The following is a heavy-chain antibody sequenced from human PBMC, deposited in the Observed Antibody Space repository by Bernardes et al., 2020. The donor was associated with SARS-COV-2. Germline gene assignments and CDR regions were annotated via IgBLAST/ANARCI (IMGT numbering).Heavy chain of an antibody. CDR3: ARGLAVTTFYYYYGMDV. Sequence: ETLSLTCAVYGGSFSGYYWSWIRQPPGKGLEWIGEINHSGSTNYNPSLKSRVTISVDTSKNQFSLKLSSVTAADTAVYYCARGLAVTTFYYYYGMDVWGQGTTVTVSS. D-gene: IGHD4-4*01. CDR2: INHSGST. V-gene: IGHV4-34*01. CDR1: GGSFSGYY. J-gene: IGHJ6*02.